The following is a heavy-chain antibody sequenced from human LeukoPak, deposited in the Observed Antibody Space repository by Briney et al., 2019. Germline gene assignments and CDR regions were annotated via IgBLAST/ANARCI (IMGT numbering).Heavy chain of an antibody. CDR1: GDSVSSNTAA. CDR3: ARAFHSYYFDY. D-gene: IGHD2-15*01. J-gene: IGHJ4*02. V-gene: IGHV6-1*01. CDR2: TCYRSKWYN. Sequence: SQTLSLTCAISGDSVSSNTAAWNWLRQSPSRGLEWLGRTCYRSKWYNDYAVSVKSRITINPDTSKNQFSLQLDSGTPEDTAVYYCARAFHSYYFDYWGQGTLVTVSS.